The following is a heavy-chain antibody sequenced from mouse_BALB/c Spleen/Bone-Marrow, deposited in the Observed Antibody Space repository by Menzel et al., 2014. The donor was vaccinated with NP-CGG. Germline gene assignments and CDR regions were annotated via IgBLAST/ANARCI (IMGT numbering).Heavy chain of an antibody. CDR3: ARDVGYGNYFVY. Sequence: EVNVVESGGGLVQPGDSLRLSCATSGFTFSDFYMEWVRQPPGKRLEWIAASRNKAKYYTTEYSASVKGRFIVSRDTSQSVLYLQMNALRAEDTASYYCARDVGYGNYFVYWGQGTLVTVSA. CDR1: GFTFSDFY. J-gene: IGHJ3*01. V-gene: IGHV7-1*02. D-gene: IGHD2-10*02. CDR2: SRNKAKYYTT.